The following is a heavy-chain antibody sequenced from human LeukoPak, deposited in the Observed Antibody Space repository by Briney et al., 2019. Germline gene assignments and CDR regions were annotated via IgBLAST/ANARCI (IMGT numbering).Heavy chain of an antibody. CDR1: GFTVSSNY. CDR3: ARAVTTESILQFFYFDY. Sequence: GGSLRLSCAASGFTVSSNYMSWVRQAPGKGLEWVSVIYSGGSTYYADSVKGRFTISRDNSKNTLYLQMNSLSAEDTAVYYCARAVTTESILQFFYFDYWGQGTLVTVSS. J-gene: IGHJ4*02. D-gene: IGHD4-11*01. CDR2: IYSGGST. V-gene: IGHV3-66*01.